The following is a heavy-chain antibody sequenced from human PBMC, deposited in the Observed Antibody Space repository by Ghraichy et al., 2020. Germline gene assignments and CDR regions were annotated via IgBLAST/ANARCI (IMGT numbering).Heavy chain of an antibody. CDR1: GDSVSSNSAA. J-gene: IGHJ6*03. Sequence: SQTLSLTCAISGDSVSSNSAAWNWIRQSPSRGLEWLGRTYYRSKWYNDYAVSVKSRITINPDTSKNQFSLQLNSVTPEDTAVYYCARDGDYVWGSYRSSSYYYMDVWGKGTTVTVSS. V-gene: IGHV6-1*01. CDR3: ARDGDYVWGSYRSSSYYYMDV. D-gene: IGHD3-16*02. CDR2: TYYRSKWYN.